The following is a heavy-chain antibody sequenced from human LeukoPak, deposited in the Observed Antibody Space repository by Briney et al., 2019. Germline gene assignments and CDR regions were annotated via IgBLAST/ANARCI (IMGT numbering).Heavy chain of an antibody. CDR1: GFTFSTYE. J-gene: IGHJ4*02. CDR3: ARVLNYYDSSGYYFSY. D-gene: IGHD3-22*01. Sequence: GGSLRLSCTASGFTFSTYEMNWVRQAPGKGLEWVSYISGSGYPTYYADSVKGRFTISRDNSKNTLYLQMNSLRAEDTAVYYCARVLNYYDSSGYYFSYWGQGTLVTVSS. CDR2: ISGSGYPT. V-gene: IGHV3-48*03.